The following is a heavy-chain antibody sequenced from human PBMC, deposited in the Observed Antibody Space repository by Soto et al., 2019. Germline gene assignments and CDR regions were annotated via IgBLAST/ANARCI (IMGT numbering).Heavy chain of an antibody. Sequence: GASVKVSCKASGFTFTSSAVQWVRQARGQRLEWIGWIVVGSGNTNYAQKFQERVTITRDMSTSTAYMELSSLRSEDTAVYYCAAESGVRISGYYGMDVWGQGTTVT. J-gene: IGHJ6*02. D-gene: IGHD3-10*01. CDR3: AAESGVRISGYYGMDV. V-gene: IGHV1-58*01. CDR1: GFTFTSSA. CDR2: IVVGSGNT.